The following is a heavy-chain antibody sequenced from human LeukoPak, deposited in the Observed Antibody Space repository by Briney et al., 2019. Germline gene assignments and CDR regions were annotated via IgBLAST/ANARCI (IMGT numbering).Heavy chain of an antibody. Sequence: SETLSLTCTVSGGSISSYYWSWIRQPAGKGLEWIGRISTSGSTNYNPSLKSRVTMSVDTSKNQFSLKLSSVTAADTAVYYCARDRATVTTKNYYYGMDVWGQGTTVTVSS. J-gene: IGHJ6*02. CDR1: GGSISSYY. V-gene: IGHV4-4*07. CDR3: ARDRATVTTKNYYYGMDV. CDR2: ISTSGST. D-gene: IGHD4-17*01.